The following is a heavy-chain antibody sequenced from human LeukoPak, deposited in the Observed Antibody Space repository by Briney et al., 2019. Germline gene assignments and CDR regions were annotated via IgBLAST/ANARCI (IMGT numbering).Heavy chain of an antibody. V-gene: IGHV3-13*01. D-gene: IGHD3-22*01. CDR2: IGTAGDT. CDR3: ARGTYYYDSSGYYPGVFDI. CDR1: GFTLSSYD. J-gene: IGHJ3*02. Sequence: GGSLTLSCAASGFTLSSYDMHWVRQPTGKGLEWVSAIGTAGDTYYPGSVKGRFTISRENAKNYLYLQMNSLRAGDTAVYSCARGTYYYDSSGYYPGVFDIWGQGTMVSVSS.